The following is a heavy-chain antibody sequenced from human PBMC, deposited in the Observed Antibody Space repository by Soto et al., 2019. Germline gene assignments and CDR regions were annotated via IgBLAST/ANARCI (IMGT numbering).Heavy chain of an antibody. CDR1: GGSISSSSYY. CDR3: ARDVERRAGGCSGGSCYSNWFDP. CDR2: IYYSGST. J-gene: IGHJ5*02. V-gene: IGHV4-39*02. D-gene: IGHD2-15*01. Sequence: SETLSLTCTVSGGSISSSSYYWGWIRQPPGKGLEWIGSIYYSGSTYYNPSLKSRVTISVDTSKNQFSLKLSSVTAADTAVYYCARDVERRAGGCSGGSCYSNWFDPWGQGTLVTVSS.